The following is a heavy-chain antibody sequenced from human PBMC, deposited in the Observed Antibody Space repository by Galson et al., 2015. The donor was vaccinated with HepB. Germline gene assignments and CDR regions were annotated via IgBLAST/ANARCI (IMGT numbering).Heavy chain of an antibody. V-gene: IGHV3-48*01. Sequence: SLRLSCAASGFTFSSYSMNWVRQAPGKGLEWVSYISSSSSTIYYADSVKGRFTISRDNAKNSLYLQMNSLRAEDTAVYYCATQWIQLWSGFDYWGQGTLVTVSS. CDR2: ISSSSSTI. CDR1: GFTFSSYS. D-gene: IGHD5-18*01. CDR3: ATQWIQLWSGFDY. J-gene: IGHJ4*02.